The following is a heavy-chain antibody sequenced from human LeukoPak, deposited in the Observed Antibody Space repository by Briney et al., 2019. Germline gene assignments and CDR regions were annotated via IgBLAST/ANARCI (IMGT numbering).Heavy chain of an antibody. J-gene: IGHJ6*02. D-gene: IGHD3-10*01. CDR2: INSDGSST. CDR3: AKDRYYGSGSYYAYYYYGMDV. Sequence: HSGGSLRLSCAASGFTFSTYWMHWVRQAPGKGLVWVSRINSDGSSTKYADSVKGRFTISRDNSKNTLYLQMNSLRAEDTAVYYCAKDRYYGSGSYYAYYYYGMDVWGQGTTVTVSS. CDR1: GFTFSTYW. V-gene: IGHV3-74*03.